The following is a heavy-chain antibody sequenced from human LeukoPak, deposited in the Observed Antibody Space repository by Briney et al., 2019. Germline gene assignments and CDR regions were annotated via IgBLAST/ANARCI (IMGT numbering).Heavy chain of an antibody. CDR3: ARAIIAVAGTFDY. J-gene: IGHJ4*02. CDR2: ISSSSSYI. V-gene: IGHV3-21*01. CDR1: GFTFSSHS. D-gene: IGHD6-19*01. Sequence: AGGSLRLSCAASGFTFSSHSMNLVRQAPGKGLEWVSSISSSSSYIYYADSVKGRFTISRDNAKNSLYLQMNSLRAEDTAVYYCARAIIAVAGTFDYWGQGTLVTVSS.